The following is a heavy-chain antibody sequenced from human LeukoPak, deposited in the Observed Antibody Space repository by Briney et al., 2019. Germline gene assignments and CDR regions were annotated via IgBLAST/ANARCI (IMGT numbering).Heavy chain of an antibody. D-gene: IGHD6-13*01. J-gene: IGHJ4*02. CDR2: IYYSGST. CDR3: TRQRAAADPFDY. CDR1: GGXISSSSYY. V-gene: IGHV4-39*01. Sequence: SKTLSLTCTVSGGXISSSSYYWGWIRQPPGKGLEWIGSIYYSGSTYYNPSLKSRVTISVDTSKNQFSLKLGSVTAADTAVYYCTRQRAAADPFDYWGQGTLVTVSS.